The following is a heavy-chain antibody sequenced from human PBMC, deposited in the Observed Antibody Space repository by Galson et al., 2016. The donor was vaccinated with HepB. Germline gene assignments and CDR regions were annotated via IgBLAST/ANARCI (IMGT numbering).Heavy chain of an antibody. J-gene: IGHJ4*02. CDR2: INDNGGDT. CDR3: ARTQRNGDELDY. D-gene: IGHD4-17*01. CDR1: GFIFSDNA. Sequence: SLRLSCAVSGFIFSDNAMSWVRQTPEKGLEWLSTINDNGGDTSYADSVRGRFTISRDNSKSTLFLLLNSLSADDTGIYYCARTQRNGDELDYWGQGTLVTVSS. V-gene: IGHV3-23*01.